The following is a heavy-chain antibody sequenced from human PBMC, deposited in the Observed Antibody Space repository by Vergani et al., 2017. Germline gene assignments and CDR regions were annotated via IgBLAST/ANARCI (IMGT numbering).Heavy chain of an antibody. D-gene: IGHD6-13*01. J-gene: IGHJ3*02. CDR2: IYYSGST. CDR1: GGSISSSSYY. Sequence: QLQLQESGPGLVEPSETLSLTCTVSGGSISSSSYYWGWIRQPPGKGLEWIGSIYYSGSTYYNPSLKSRVTISVDTSKNQFSLKLSSVTAADTAVYYCATYSSSWYSAFDIWGQGTMVTVSS. V-gene: IGHV4-39*01. CDR3: ATYSSSWYSAFDI.